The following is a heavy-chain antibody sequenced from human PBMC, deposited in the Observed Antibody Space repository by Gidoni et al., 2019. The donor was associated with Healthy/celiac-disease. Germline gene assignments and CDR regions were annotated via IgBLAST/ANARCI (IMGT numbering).Heavy chain of an antibody. CDR2: ISYDGSNK. Sequence: SYGMHWVRQAPGKGLEWVAVISYDGSNKYYADSVKGRFTISRDNSKNTLYLQMNSLRAEDTAVYYCARDPFDYWGQGTLVTVSS. V-gene: IGHV3-30*03. CDR3: ARDPFDY. J-gene: IGHJ4*02. CDR1: SYG.